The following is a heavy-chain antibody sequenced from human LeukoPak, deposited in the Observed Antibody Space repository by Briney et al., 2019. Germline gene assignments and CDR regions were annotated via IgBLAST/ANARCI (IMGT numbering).Heavy chain of an antibody. J-gene: IGHJ4*02. Sequence: GGSLRLSCAGAGFAFSSHSMNWVRQAPGKGLEWVSYISSSGNVIYYADSVRGRFTVSRDIAKNSLFLQMNNLRAEDTAVYYCARGQYCSSTSCYWDFDYWGQGTLVTVSS. V-gene: IGHV3-48*01. CDR1: GFAFSSHS. CDR3: ARGQYCSSTSCYWDFDY. D-gene: IGHD2-2*01. CDR2: ISSSGNVI.